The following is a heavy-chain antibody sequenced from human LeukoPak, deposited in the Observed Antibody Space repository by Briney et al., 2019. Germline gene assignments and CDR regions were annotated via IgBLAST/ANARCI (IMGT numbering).Heavy chain of an antibody. CDR3: ARRDIVVAGTFDN. Sequence: TTSETLSLTCTVSGASISSSSSFWGWIRQPPGKGLEWIGSIHFSGGTYYNPSLNSRVTISGDTSKKQFSLKLSSVTAADTAVYYCARRDIVVAGTFDNWGQGTLVTVSS. V-gene: IGHV4-39*07. CDR1: GASISSSSSF. J-gene: IGHJ4*02. D-gene: IGHD6-19*01. CDR2: IHFSGGT.